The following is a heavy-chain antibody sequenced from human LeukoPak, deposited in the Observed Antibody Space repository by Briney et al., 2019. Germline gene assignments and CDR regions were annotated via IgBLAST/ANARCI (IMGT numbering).Heavy chain of an antibody. J-gene: IGHJ4*02. Sequence: GGSLRLSCVASGFTFSSYALNWVRQTPGKGLEWVSAISGSGGSTYYADSVKGRFTISRDNSKNTLYLQMNSLRAEDTAVYYCAKAGTYYYDSSGYYYPGDYWGQGTLVTVSS. CDR1: GFTFSSYA. D-gene: IGHD3-22*01. V-gene: IGHV3-23*01. CDR2: ISGSGGST. CDR3: AKAGTYYYDSSGYYYPGDY.